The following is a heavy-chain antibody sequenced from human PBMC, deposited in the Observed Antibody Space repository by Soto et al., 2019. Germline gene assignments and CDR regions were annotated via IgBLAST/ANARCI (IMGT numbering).Heavy chain of an antibody. Sequence: EVQLLESGGGLVQPGGSLRLSCAASGFTFNNHAMNWVRQAPGKGLEWVAGISGSGDSTSYGDSVRGRFTISRDNSKNTVYLQLNNLRGADNAVYLCGERHDFWSGYSYYYGMYVWGQGTTVTVSS. CDR2: ISGSGDST. J-gene: IGHJ6*02. CDR3: GERHDFWSGYSYYYGMYV. D-gene: IGHD3-3*01. V-gene: IGHV3-23*01. CDR1: GFTFNNHA.